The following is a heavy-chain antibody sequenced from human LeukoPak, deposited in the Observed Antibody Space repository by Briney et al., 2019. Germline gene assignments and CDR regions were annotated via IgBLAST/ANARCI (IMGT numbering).Heavy chain of an antibody. CDR2: IWYDGSNK. V-gene: IGHV3-33*06. Sequence: GRSLRLSCAASGFTFSSYGMHWVRQAPGKGLEWVAVIWYDGSNKYYADSVKGRFTISRDNSKNTLYLQMNSLRAEDTAVYYCAKGGYSSSTIFFDYWGQGTLVTVSS. CDR3: AKGGYSSSTIFFDY. D-gene: IGHD6-13*01. J-gene: IGHJ4*02. CDR1: GFTFSSYG.